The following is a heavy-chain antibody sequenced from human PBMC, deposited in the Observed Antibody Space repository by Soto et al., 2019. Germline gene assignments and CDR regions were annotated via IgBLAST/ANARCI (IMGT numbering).Heavy chain of an antibody. CDR2: IDWDDDK. V-gene: IGHV2-70*04. Sequence: XGPTLATTQQTLTLTCTFSWFSLSTSGMRVSCIRQPPGKALEWLARIDWDDDKFYSTSLKTRLTISKDTSKNQVVLTMTNMDPVDTATYYCARISVDSSGYFDDWGQGTLVTVSS. D-gene: IGHD3-22*01. CDR3: ARISVDSSGYFDD. CDR1: WFSLSTSGMR. J-gene: IGHJ4*02.